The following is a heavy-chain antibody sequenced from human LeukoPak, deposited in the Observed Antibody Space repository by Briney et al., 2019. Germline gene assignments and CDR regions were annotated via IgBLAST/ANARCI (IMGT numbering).Heavy chain of an antibody. CDR2: IYSGGST. V-gene: IGHV3-53*01. CDR3: ASRATVTTDRFWLDP. Sequence: PGGSLRLSCAASGFTVSSNYMSWVRQAPGKGLEWVSVIYSGGSTSYADSVKGRFTISRDNSKNTLYLQMNSLRAEDTAVYYCASRATVTTDRFWLDPWGQGTLVTVSS. D-gene: IGHD4-11*01. CDR1: GFTVSSNY. J-gene: IGHJ5*02.